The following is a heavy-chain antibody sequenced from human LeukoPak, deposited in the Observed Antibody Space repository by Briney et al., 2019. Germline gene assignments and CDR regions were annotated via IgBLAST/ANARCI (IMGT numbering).Heavy chain of an antibody. V-gene: IGHV4-39*01. D-gene: IGHD1-14*01. CDR1: GGSISSSSYY. Sequence: SETLSLTCTVSGGSISSSSYYWGWIRQPPGKGLEWIGSIYYSGSTYYNPSLKSRVTISVDTSKNQFSLKLSSVTAADTAVYYCASLHTPGYFDYWGQGTLVTVSS. CDR3: ASLHTPGYFDY. CDR2: IYYSGST. J-gene: IGHJ4*02.